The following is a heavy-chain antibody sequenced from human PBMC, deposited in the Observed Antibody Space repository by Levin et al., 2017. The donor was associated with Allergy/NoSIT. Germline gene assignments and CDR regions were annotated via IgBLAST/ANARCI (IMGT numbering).Heavy chain of an antibody. CDR3: ARERELVVPAALFDP. J-gene: IGHJ5*02. Sequence: GESLKISCAASGFTFSSYWMSWVRQAPGKGLEWVAKLKQDGSEKHYVDSVKGRFTISRDNAKNSLYLQMNSLRAEDTAVYYCARERELVVPAALFDPWGQGTLVTVSS. V-gene: IGHV3-7*01. CDR1: GFTFSSYW. CDR2: LKQDGSEK. D-gene: IGHD2-2*01.